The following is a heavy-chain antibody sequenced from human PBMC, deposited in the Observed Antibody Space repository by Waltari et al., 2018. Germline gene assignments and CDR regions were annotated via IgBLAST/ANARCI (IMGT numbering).Heavy chain of an antibody. CDR1: EYTFTSSY. Sequence: QVQLVQSGAEVKKPGASGKISCKTSEYTFTSSYVHWVRQAPGQGLEWMGIINPSGVSPIYAQKFQGRVTMTRDTSTSTVYMELSSLRSEDTAVYYCASDTGALWMDVWGQGTTVTVSS. CDR2: INPSGVSP. J-gene: IGHJ6*02. CDR3: ASDTGALWMDV. V-gene: IGHV1-46*01. D-gene: IGHD2-21*01.